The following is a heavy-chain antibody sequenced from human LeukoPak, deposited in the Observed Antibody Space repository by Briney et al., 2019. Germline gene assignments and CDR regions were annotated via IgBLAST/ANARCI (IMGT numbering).Heavy chain of an antibody. V-gene: IGHV3-33*01. D-gene: IGHD1-1*01. J-gene: IGHJ4*02. CDR1: GFIFSDYG. Sequence: PGRSLRLSCAVSGFIFSDYGFHWVRQAPGKGLEWVAVTRFDGSIKQYADSVKGRFTISRDDSKNTLYLQMNFLKSEDTAVYSCARWGGTRQYYFDYWGQGTLVTVSS. CDR2: TRFDGSIK. CDR3: ARWGGTRQYYFDY.